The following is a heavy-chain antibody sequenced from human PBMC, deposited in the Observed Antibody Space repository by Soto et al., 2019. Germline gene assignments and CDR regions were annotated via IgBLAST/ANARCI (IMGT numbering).Heavy chain of an antibody. V-gene: IGHV1-58*01. CDR1: GFTFTSSA. Sequence: QMQLVQSGPEVKKPGTSVKVSCKASGFTFTSSAVQWVRQARGQRLEWIGWIVVGSGNTNYAQKFQERVTITRDMSTSTAYMELRSLRPDDTAVYYCARWAGQVRDYGGPFDYWGQGTLVTVSS. J-gene: IGHJ4*02. D-gene: IGHD4-17*01. CDR3: ARWAGQVRDYGGPFDY. CDR2: IVVGSGNT.